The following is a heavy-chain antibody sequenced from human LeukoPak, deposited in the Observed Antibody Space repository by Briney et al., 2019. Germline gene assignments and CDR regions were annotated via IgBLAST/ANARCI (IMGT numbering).Heavy chain of an antibody. D-gene: IGHD6-13*01. CDR2: IYYSGST. CDR1: GGSISSYY. CDR3: PTALSSTSRHTTLTH. Sequence: PSETLSLTCTVSGGSISSYYWSWIRHPPVKGLERLGYIYYSGSTNYNPSLKSRFTISVDTSKNQFSLKLNSLTAADPIVYPSPTALSSTSRHTTLTHWRQGTLVTVSS. V-gene: IGHV4-59*12. J-gene: IGHJ4*02.